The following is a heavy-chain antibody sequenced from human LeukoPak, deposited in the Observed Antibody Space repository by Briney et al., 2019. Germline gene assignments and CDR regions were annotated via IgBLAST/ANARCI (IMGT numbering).Heavy chain of an antibody. V-gene: IGHV4-39*07. CDR1: GGSISSSSYY. CDR3: ARVPELSPGIAVAGHYFDY. D-gene: IGHD6-19*01. Sequence: SETLSLTCTVSGGSISSSSYYWGWIRQPPGKGLEWIGSIYYSGSTYYNPSLKSRVTISVDTSKNQFSLKLSSVTAADTAVYYCARVPELSPGIAVAGHYFDYWGQGTLVTVSS. CDR2: IYYSGST. J-gene: IGHJ4*02.